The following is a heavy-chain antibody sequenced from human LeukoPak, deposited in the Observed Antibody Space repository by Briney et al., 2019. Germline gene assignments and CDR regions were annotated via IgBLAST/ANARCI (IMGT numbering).Heavy chain of an antibody. V-gene: IGHV1-69*04. J-gene: IGHJ5*01. Sequence: SVKVSCKASGDTFSSYAISWVRQAPGQGLEWMGRIIPVIGIQNYAQKFQGRVSITADKSTNTAYMELSSLRSEDTAVYYCARGLLLTRFRGEITNSNSAMTSWGQG. CDR3: ARGLLLTRFRGEITNSNSAMTS. D-gene: IGHD3-10*01. CDR1: GDTFSSYA. CDR2: IIPVIGIQ.